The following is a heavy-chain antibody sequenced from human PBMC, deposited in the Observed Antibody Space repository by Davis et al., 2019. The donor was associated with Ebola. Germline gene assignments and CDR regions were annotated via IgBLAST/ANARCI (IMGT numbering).Heavy chain of an antibody. D-gene: IGHD6-13*01. CDR2: INHSGST. CDR3: AREARGYSSSPGYFDL. Sequence: PSETLSLTCAVYGGSFSGYYWSWIRQPPGKGLEWIGEINHSGSTNYNPSLKSRVTISVDTSKNQFSLKLSSVTAADTAVYYCAREARGYSSSPGYFDLWGRGTLVTVSS. CDR1: GGSFSGYY. V-gene: IGHV4-34*01. J-gene: IGHJ2*01.